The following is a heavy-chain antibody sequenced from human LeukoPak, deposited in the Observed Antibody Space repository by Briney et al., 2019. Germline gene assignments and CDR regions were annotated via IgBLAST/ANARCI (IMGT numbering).Heavy chain of an antibody. CDR1: GFTFSSYS. CDR2: ISSSSSYI. J-gene: IGHJ4*02. D-gene: IGHD7-27*01. Sequence: GGSLRLSCAASGFTFSSYSMNWVRQAPGKGLEWVSSISSSSSYIYYADSVKGRFTISRDNAKNSLYLQMNSQRAEDTAVYYCARDSLAGPPVHYFDYWGQGTLVTVSS. V-gene: IGHV3-21*01. CDR3: ARDSLAGPPVHYFDY.